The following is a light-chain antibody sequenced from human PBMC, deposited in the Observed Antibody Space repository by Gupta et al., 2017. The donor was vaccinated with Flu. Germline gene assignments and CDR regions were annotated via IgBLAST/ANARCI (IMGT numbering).Light chain of an antibody. CDR1: NIGAGYD. CDR3: QSYDSSLSGSWV. Sequence: NIGAGYDVHWYQQLPGTAPKLLIFGNNNRPSGVPDRFSGSNSGTSASLAITGLQAEDEGDYYCQSYDSSLSGSWVFGGGTKLTVL. CDR2: GNN. V-gene: IGLV1-40*01. J-gene: IGLJ3*02.